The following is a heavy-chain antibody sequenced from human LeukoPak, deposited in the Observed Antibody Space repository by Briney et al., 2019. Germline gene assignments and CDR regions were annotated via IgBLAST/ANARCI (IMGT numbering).Heavy chain of an antibody. Sequence: ASVKVSCKASGYTFTGYYMHWVRQAPGQGLEWMGWINPNSGGTNYAQKFQGWVTMTRDTSISTAYMELSRLRSDDTAVYYCARAVFDDSGPLVTTFDYWGQGTLVTVSS. CDR3: ARAVFDDSGPLVTTFDY. CDR2: INPNSGGT. CDR1: GYTFTGYY. J-gene: IGHJ4*02. D-gene: IGHD4-17*01. V-gene: IGHV1-2*04.